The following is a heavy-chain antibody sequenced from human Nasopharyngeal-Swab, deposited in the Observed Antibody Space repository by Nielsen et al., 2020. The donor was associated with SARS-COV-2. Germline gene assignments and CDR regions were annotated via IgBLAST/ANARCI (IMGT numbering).Heavy chain of an antibody. D-gene: IGHD6-19*01. V-gene: IGHV1-46*01. J-gene: IGHJ6*02. Sequence: VKVSCKASGYTFTSYYMHWVRQAPGQGLEWMGIINPSGGSTSYAQKFQGRVTMTRDTSTSTVYMELSSLRSEDTAVYYCARDPEAVAPFYGMDIWGQGTTVTVS. CDR3: ARDPEAVAPFYGMDI. CDR2: INPSGGST. CDR1: GYTFTSYY.